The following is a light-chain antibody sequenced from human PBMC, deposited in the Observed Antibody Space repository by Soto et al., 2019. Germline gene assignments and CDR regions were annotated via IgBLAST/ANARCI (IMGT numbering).Light chain of an antibody. V-gene: IGKV3-20*01. CDR2: ATS. CDR3: QQYGDSPLT. CDR1: ETIGRAY. J-gene: IGKJ3*01. Sequence: IVLTQSPGTLSLSPGERATVSCRASETIGRAYFAWYQHRPGRTPRLVLSATSNRAAGIPDRFGGSGSGADFTLTISGVEPEDFAVYYCQQYGDSPLTFGPGTRVD.